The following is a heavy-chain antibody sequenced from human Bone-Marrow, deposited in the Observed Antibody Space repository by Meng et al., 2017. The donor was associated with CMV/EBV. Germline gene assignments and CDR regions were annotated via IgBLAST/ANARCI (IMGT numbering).Heavy chain of an antibody. CDR3: VGGVATPAY. Sequence: LSLTCAASRFTFSLYAMHWVRQAPGKGLEWASVISFDGNTKYYADSVQGRFTISRDNSRNTLNLLMNSLRTEDTAVYYCVGGVATPAYWGPGTLVTVSS. V-gene: IGHV3-30*04. CDR1: RFTFSLYA. D-gene: IGHD4-23*01. J-gene: IGHJ4*02. CDR2: ISFDGNTK.